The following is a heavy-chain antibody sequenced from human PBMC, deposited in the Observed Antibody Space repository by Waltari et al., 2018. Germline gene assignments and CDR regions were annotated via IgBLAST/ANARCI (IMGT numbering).Heavy chain of an antibody. CDR2: IWYDGSRT. V-gene: IGHV3-33*01. CDR3: ARGRGVLSDAYFDY. J-gene: IGHJ4*02. Sequence: QIQLVESGGGVVQPGRSLRLSCAASGFIFSSNARHWVRQAPGKGREWVAGIWYDGSRTLYADSVKGRFTISRDNSKNTLSLQMNSLRAEDTALYYCARGRGVLSDAYFDYWGQGTLVTVSS. CDR1: GFIFSSNA. D-gene: IGHD3-10*01.